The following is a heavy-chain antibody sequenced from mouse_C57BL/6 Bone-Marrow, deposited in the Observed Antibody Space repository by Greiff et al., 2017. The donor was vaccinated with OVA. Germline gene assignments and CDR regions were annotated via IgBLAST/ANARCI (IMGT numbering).Heavy chain of an antibody. J-gene: IGHJ1*03. V-gene: IGHV1-4*01. CDR2: INPSSGYT. CDR1: GYTFTSYT. CDR3: ARGHYGSSYWYFDV. Sequence: QVQLQQSGAELARPGASVKMSCKASGYTFTSYTMHWVKQRPGQGLEWIGYINPSSGYTKYNQKFKDKATLTADKSSSTAYMQLSSLTSEDAAVYYCARGHYGSSYWYFDVWGTGTTVTVSS. D-gene: IGHD1-1*01.